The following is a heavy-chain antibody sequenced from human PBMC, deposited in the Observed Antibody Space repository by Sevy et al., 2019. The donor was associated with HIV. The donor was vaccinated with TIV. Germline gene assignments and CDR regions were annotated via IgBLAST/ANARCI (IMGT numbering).Heavy chain of an antibody. CDR1: GFTFSSYS. CDR2: ISSSSSYI. D-gene: IGHD3-10*01. J-gene: IGHJ5*02. CDR3: ARDPLDYYGSGEDWFDP. Sequence: GSLRLSCAASGFTFSSYSMNWVRQAPGKGLEWVSSISSSSSYIYYADSVKGRFTISRDNAKNSLYLQMNSLRAEDTAVYYCARDPLDYYGSGEDWFDPWGQGTLVTVSS. V-gene: IGHV3-21*01.